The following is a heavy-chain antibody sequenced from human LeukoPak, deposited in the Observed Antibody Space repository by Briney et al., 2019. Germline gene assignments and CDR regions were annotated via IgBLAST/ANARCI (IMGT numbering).Heavy chain of an antibody. CDR3: AKSNTYYYDSSGYSPY. D-gene: IGHD3-22*01. CDR1: GFTFSSYA. CDR2: ISGSGGST. Sequence: GGSLRLSCAASGFTFSSYAMSWVRQAPGKGLEWVSAISGSGGSTYYADSVKGRFTISRDNSKNTLYLQMNSLRAEDTAVYYCAKSNTYYYDSSGYSPYWGQGTLVTVSS. J-gene: IGHJ4*02. V-gene: IGHV3-23*01.